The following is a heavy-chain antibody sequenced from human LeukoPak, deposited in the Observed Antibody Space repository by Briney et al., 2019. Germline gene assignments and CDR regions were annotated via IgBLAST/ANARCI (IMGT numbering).Heavy chain of an antibody. Sequence: SGPTLVNPTQTLTLTCTFSGFSLSTSGAGVGGIRQPPGKALEWLALLDWNDDKRYSPSLKSRLTITKDTSKNQVVLTMTNMDPVDTATYYCAHRRQSGPAPHTTRTTIFDYWGQGTLVTVSS. CDR2: LDWNDDK. CDR3: AHRRQSGPAPHTTRTTIFDY. D-gene: IGHD1-1*01. CDR1: GFSLSTSGAG. J-gene: IGHJ4*02. V-gene: IGHV2-5*01.